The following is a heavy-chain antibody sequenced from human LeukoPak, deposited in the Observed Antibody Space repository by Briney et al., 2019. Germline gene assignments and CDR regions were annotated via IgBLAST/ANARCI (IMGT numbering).Heavy chain of an antibody. Sequence: SETLSLTCTVSGGSVSSGSYYWSWIRQPPGKGLEWIGYIYYSGSTNYNPSLKSRVTISVDTSKNQFSLKLSSVTAADTAVYYCARGATYYYDSSGYRFDYWGQGTLVTVSS. CDR1: GGSVSSGSYY. J-gene: IGHJ4*02. CDR3: ARGATYYYDSSGYRFDY. CDR2: IYYSGST. D-gene: IGHD3-22*01. V-gene: IGHV4-61*01.